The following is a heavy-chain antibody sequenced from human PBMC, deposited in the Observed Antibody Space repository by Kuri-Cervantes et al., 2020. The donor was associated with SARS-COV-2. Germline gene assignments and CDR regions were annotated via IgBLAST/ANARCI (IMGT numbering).Heavy chain of an antibody. V-gene: IGHV4-59*12. J-gene: IGHJ4*02. CDR3: ARDQLWFGDQHFDY. Sequence: SETLSLTCTVSGGSISSYYWSWIRQPPGKGLEWIGYIYYSGSTNYNPSLKSRVTISVDTSKNQFSLKLSSVTAADTAVYYCARDQLWFGDQHFDYWGQGTLVTVSS. CDR2: IYYSGST. CDR1: GGSISSYY. D-gene: IGHD3-10*01.